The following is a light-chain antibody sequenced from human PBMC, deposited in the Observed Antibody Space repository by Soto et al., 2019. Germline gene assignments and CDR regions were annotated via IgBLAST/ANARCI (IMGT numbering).Light chain of an antibody. Sequence: DLQRTQSPSALSAFVGDRVTSTCRASQDIRNDLGWYQQKPGKAPKRLIYAASSLQSGVPSRFSGSGFGTDFTLTITSLQPEDFATYYCQQVESYPSTFGGGTKVDIK. V-gene: IGKV1-17*01. CDR1: QDIRND. CDR3: QQVESYPST. CDR2: AAS. J-gene: IGKJ4*01.